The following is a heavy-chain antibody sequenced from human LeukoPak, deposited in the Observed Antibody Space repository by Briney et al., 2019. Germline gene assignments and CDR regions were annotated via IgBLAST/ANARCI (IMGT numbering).Heavy chain of an antibody. V-gene: IGHV3-21*01. CDR2: ISSSSSYI. CDR1: GFTFSSYS. Sequence: GSLRLSCAASGFTFSSYSMNWVRQAPGKGLEWVSSISSSSSYIYYADSVKGRFTISRDNAKNSLYLQMNSLRAEDTAVYYCARDRVDIVATSYYMDVWGKGTTVTVSS. J-gene: IGHJ6*03. D-gene: IGHD5-12*01. CDR3: ARDRVDIVATSYYMDV.